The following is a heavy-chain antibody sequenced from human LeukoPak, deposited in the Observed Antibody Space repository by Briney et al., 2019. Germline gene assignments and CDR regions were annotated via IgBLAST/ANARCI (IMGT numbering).Heavy chain of an antibody. CDR2: IGTAGDP. V-gene: IGHV3-13*05. J-gene: IGHJ4*02. CDR3: ARGYGYSYDY. D-gene: IGHD5-18*01. Sequence: GGSLRLSCAASGFTFSSYDMLWVRQPPGKGLEWVSAIGTAGDPYYPGSVKGRFTISRENAKNSLYLQMNSLRDGDTAVYYCARGYGYSYDYWGQGTLVTVSS. CDR1: GFTFSSYD.